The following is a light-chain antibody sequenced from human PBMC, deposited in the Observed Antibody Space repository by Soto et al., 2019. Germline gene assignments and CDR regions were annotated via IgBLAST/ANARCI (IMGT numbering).Light chain of an antibody. J-gene: IGLJ1*01. CDR1: SSDVGGNNY. V-gene: IGLV2-14*01. CDR2: DVS. CDR3: SSFTGTSYV. Sequence: QSALTQPASVSGSPGQSLPISCTRTSSDVGGNNYVSWYQQNPGKAPKLMICDVSNRPSGVSNRFSGSKSGNTASLTISGLQAEDEADYYCSSFTGTSYVFGTGTKVTVL.